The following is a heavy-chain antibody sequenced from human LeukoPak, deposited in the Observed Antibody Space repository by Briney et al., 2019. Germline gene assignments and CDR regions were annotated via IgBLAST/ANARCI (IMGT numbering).Heavy chain of an antibody. CDR3: ARESMTTRRFDP. CDR2: IYYSGST. V-gene: IGHV4-59*01. J-gene: IGHJ5*02. D-gene: IGHD4-17*01. Sequence: PSETLSLTCTVSGESISGFYWTWIRQPPGKGLEWIGYIYYSGSTNYNPSLKSRVTISVDTSKNQFSLKLSSVTAADTAVYYCARESMTTRRFDPWVQGTLVTVSS. CDR1: GESISGFY.